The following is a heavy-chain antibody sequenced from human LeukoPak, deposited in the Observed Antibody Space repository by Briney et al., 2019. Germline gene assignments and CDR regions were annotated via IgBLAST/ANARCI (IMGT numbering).Heavy chain of an antibody. J-gene: IGHJ2*01. CDR2: INHSGST. Sequence: SETLSLTCAVYGGSFSVYYWSWIRQPPGKGLEWIGEINHSGSTNYNPSLKSRVTISVDTSKSQFSLKLSSVTAADTAVYYCARDGLAWYFDLWGRGTLVTVSS. CDR3: ARDGLAWYFDL. V-gene: IGHV4-34*01. CDR1: GGSFSVYY. D-gene: IGHD2-2*03.